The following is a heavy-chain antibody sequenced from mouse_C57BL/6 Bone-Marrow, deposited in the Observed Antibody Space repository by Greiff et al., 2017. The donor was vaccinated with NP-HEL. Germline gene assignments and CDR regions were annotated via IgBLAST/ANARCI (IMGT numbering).Heavy chain of an antibody. CDR1: GFSLTSHG. CDR2: IWGDGST. D-gene: IGHD2-13*01. CDR3: AKHGLLMKVDY. Sequence: QVQLTESGPGLVAPSQSLSITCTVSGFSLTSHGVSWVRQPPGTGLEWLGVIWGDGSTNYHSALISRLSISKDKSKSQDFLKLNSLQTEDTATYYCAKHGLLMKVDYWGQGTTLTVSS. V-gene: IGHV2-3*01. J-gene: IGHJ2*01.